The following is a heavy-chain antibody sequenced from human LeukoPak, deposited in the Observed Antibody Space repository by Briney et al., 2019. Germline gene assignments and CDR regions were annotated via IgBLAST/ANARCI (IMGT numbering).Heavy chain of an antibody. CDR1: GYTFTGYY. CDR3: AREIGILTGYYIDY. Sequence: ASVKVSCKASGYTFTGYYMHWVRQAPGQGLEWMGWINPNSGGTNYAQKFQGRVTMTRDTSISTAYMELSRLRSDDTAVYYCAREIGILTGYYIDYWGQGTLVTVSS. CDR2: INPNSGGT. V-gene: IGHV1-2*02. J-gene: IGHJ4*02. D-gene: IGHD3-9*01.